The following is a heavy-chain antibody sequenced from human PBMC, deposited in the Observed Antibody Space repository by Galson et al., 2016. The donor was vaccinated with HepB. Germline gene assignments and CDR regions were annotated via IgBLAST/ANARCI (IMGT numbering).Heavy chain of an antibody. CDR2: ISGSGSST. J-gene: IGHJ4*02. D-gene: IGHD4-23*01. CDR3: ASNDGGVDY. Sequence: SLRLSCAASGFSFSSYAMSWVRQAPGKGLEWVSAISGSGSSTYYADSLKGRFTISRDNSKNTLYLQVNSLRAEDTAVYYCASNDGGVDYWGQGTLVTVSS. CDR1: GFSFSSYA. V-gene: IGHV3-23*01.